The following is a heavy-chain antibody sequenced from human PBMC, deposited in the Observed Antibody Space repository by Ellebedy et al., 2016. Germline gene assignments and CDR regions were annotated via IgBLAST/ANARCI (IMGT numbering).Heavy chain of an antibody. D-gene: IGHD3-22*01. CDR2: IYYSGST. CDR1: GGSISSYY. Sequence: SETLSLXCTVSGGSISSYYWSWIRQPPGKGLEWIGYIYYSGSTNYNPSLKSRVTISVDTSKNQFSLKLSSVTAADTAVYYCARGDDSSGYYYLSWGQGTLVTVSS. V-gene: IGHV4-59*01. J-gene: IGHJ4*02. CDR3: ARGDDSSGYYYLS.